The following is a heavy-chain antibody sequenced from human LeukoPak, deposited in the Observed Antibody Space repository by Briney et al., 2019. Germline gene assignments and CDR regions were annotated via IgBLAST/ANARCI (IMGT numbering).Heavy chain of an antibody. CDR3: ARHLIPYDSSGYYSDY. J-gene: IGHJ4*02. D-gene: IGHD3-22*01. Sequence: SETLSLTCTVSGGSISRYYWSWIRQPPGKGLEWIGYIYYNGSTNYNPSLKSRVTISVDTSKNQFSLKLSSVTAADTAVYYCARHLIPYDSSGYYSDYWGQGTLVTVSS. CDR2: IYYNGST. CDR1: GGSISRYY. V-gene: IGHV4-59*08.